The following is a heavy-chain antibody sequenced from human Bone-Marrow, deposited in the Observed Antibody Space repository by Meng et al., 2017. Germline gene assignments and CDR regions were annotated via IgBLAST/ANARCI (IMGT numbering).Heavy chain of an antibody. Sequence: GESLKISCAASGFTFSNAWMSWVRQAPGKGLEWVGRIKSKTDGGTTDYAAPVKGRFTILRDDSKNTLYLQMNSLKTEDTAVYYCTTIDDSSGYYEYYFDYWGQGTLVTVSS. CDR3: TTIDDSSGYYEYYFDY. CDR2: IKSKTDGGTT. J-gene: IGHJ4*02. V-gene: IGHV3-15*01. CDR1: GFTFSNAW. D-gene: IGHD3-22*01.